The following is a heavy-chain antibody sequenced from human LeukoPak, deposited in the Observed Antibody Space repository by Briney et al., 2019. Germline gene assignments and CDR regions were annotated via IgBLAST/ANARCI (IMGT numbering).Heavy chain of an antibody. CDR3: ARSYDFWSGYSNAFDI. J-gene: IGHJ3*02. CDR2: IYYSGST. Sequence: SETLSLTCTVSGGSISSSSYYWGWIRQPPGKGLEWIGSIYYSGSTYYNPSLKSRVTISVDTSKNQFSLKLSSVTAADTAVYYCARSYDFWSGYSNAFDIWGQGTMVTVSS. V-gene: IGHV4-39*07. CDR1: GGSISSSSYY. D-gene: IGHD3-3*01.